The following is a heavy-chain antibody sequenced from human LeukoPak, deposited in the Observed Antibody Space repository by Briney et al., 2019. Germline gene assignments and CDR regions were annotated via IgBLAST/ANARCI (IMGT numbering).Heavy chain of an antibody. V-gene: IGHV3-48*02. CDR3: AIVDLTTIFGVVTDY. CDR2: ISSSSSTI. D-gene: IGHD3-3*01. Sequence: GGSLRLSCAASGFTFSSYSMNWVRQAPGKGLEWVSYISSSSSTIYYADSVKGRFTISRDNAKNSLYLQMNSLRDEDTAVYYCAIVDLTTIFGVVTDYWGQGTLVTVSS. J-gene: IGHJ4*02. CDR1: GFTFSSYS.